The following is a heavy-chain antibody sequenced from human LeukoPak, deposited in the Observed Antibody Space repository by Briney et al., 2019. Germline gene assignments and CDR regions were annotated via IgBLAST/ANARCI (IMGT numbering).Heavy chain of an antibody. V-gene: IGHV1-18*01. CDR2: ISAYNGNT. J-gene: IGHJ4*02. CDR1: GYTFTSYG. Sequence: GASVKVPCKASGYTFTSYGFNWVRQAPGQGLEWMGWISAYNGNTNYAQKFQGRVTLTTDTSTSTAYMELRSLRSDDTAMYYCARDGPPGSGWYGTGDYWGQGTLVTVSS. D-gene: IGHD6-19*01. CDR3: ARDGPPGSGWYGTGDY.